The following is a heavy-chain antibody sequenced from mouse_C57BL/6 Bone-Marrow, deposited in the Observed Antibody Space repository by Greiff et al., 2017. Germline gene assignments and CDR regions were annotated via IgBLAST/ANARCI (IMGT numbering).Heavy chain of an antibody. CDR2: IYPGSGST. CDR1: GYTFTSYW. J-gene: IGHJ1*03. Sequence: QVQLQQSGAELVKPGASVKMSCKASGYTFTSYWITWVKQRPGQGLEWIGEIYPGSGSTNYNEKFKGKATLTVDTSSSTAYMELHSLTSEDSAVYCCERLEFDGSSGDWYFDVWGTGTTVTVSS. V-gene: IGHV1-55*01. CDR3: ERLEFDGSSGDWYFDV. D-gene: IGHD1-1*01.